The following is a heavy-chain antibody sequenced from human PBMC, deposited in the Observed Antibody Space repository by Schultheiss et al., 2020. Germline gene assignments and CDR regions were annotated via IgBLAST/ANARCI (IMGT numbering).Heavy chain of an antibody. CDR3: ARGRYSSGWVVSDYYYGMDV. J-gene: IGHJ6*02. CDR2: INPKSGDI. Sequence: ASVKVSCKASGYTFTGYYMHWVRQAPGHGPEWMGWINPKSGDINYAQKFQGRVTMTRDTSISTAYMELSRLRSDDTAVYYCARGRYSSGWVVSDYYYGMDVWGQGTTVTVSS. D-gene: IGHD6-19*01. V-gene: IGHV1-2*02. CDR1: GYTFTGYY.